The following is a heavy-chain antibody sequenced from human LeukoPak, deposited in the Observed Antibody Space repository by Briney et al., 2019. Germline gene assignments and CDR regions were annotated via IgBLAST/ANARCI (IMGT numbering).Heavy chain of an antibody. D-gene: IGHD2-2*01. Sequence: GRSLRLSCAASGFTFSTYGMHWVRQAPGKGLEWVAVLWDDGINTSYADSVKGRFTISRDTSQNTLYLQMDSLRAEDTAVYFCGALPAATMLRDFWGQGTLVTVSS. CDR1: GFTFSTYG. V-gene: IGHV3-33*01. CDR2: LWDDGINT. CDR3: GALPAATMLRDF. J-gene: IGHJ4*02.